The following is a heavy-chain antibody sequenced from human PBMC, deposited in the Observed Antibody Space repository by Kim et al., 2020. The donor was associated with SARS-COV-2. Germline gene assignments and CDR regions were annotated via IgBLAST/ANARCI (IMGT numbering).Heavy chain of an antibody. J-gene: IGHJ4*02. D-gene: IGHD1-26*01. Sequence: GGSLRLSCAASGFTFSSYAMHWVRQAPGKGLEWVAVISYDGSNKYCADSVKGRFTISRDNSKNTLYLQMNSLRAEDTAVYYCARPYSGSYFGYFDYWGQG. V-gene: IGHV3-30-3*01. CDR2: ISYDGSNK. CDR1: GFTFSSYA. CDR3: ARPYSGSYFGYFDY.